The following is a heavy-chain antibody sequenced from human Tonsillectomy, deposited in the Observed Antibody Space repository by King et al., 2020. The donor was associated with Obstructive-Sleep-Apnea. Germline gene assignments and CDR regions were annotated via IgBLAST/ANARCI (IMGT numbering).Heavy chain of an antibody. Sequence: VQLVESGAEVKKPGESLKISCKGSGYSFTSYWIGWVRQMPGKGLEWMGIIYPGDSDTRYSPSFQGQVTISADKSISTAYLQWSSLKASDTAMYYCATLYYYDSSGYSGFDYWGQGTLVTVSS. CDR2: IYPGDSDT. CDR1: GYSFTSYW. J-gene: IGHJ4*02. D-gene: IGHD3-22*01. V-gene: IGHV5-51*01. CDR3: ATLYYYDSSGYSGFDY.